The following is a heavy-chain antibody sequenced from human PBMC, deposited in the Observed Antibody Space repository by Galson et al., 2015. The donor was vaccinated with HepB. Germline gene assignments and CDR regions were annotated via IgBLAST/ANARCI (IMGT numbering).Heavy chain of an antibody. CDR3: ARDASPGPP. CDR1: GFSFSSVG. Sequence: SLRLSCAASGFSFSSVGMSWVRQAPARGLEWVSSVSDIGDVTFYASSVEGRFTISRDNAKNTLYLQMDSLRVEDTAIYYCARDASPGPPWGQGTLVTVSS. J-gene: IGHJ4*02. CDR2: VSDIGDVT. V-gene: IGHV3-23*01.